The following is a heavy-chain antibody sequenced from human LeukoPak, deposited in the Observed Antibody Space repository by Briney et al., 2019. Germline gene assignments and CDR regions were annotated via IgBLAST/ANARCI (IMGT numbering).Heavy chain of an antibody. CDR2: INHSGST. Sequence: PSETLSLTCAVYGGSFSGYYWSWIRQPPGKGLEWIGEINHSGSTNYNPSLKSRVTMSVDTAKNQFSLNLSSVTAADTAVYYCVRGPNWSDVHNWFDPWGQGTLVTVSS. CDR3: VRGPNWSDVHNWFDP. D-gene: IGHD1-1*01. V-gene: IGHV4-34*01. J-gene: IGHJ5*02. CDR1: GGSFSGYY.